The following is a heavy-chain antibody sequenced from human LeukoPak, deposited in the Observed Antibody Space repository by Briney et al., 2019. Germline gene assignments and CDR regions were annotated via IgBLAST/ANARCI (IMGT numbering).Heavy chain of an antibody. CDR1: GGSISSSNW. CDR3: ARVSGITMIVVVPDDAFDI. Sequence: SETLSLTCAVSGGSISSSNWWSWVRQPPGKGLEWIGEIYHSGSTNYNPSLKSRLTISLDTSKNQFSLKPSSVTAADTAVYYCARVSGITMIVVVPDDAFDIWGQGTMVTVSS. V-gene: IGHV4-4*02. CDR2: IYHSGST. J-gene: IGHJ3*02. D-gene: IGHD3-22*01.